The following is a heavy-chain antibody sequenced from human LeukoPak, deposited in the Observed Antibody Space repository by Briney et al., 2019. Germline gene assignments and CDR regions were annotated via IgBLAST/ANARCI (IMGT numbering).Heavy chain of an antibody. D-gene: IGHD3-22*01. J-gene: IGHJ3*02. Sequence: GGSLRLSCAASGFTFSSYAMHWVRQAPGKGLEWVAVISYDGSNKYYADSVKGRFTISRDNSKNALYLQMNSLRAEDTAVYYCARDADYYDSSGPRGHAFDIWGQGTMVTVSS. CDR3: ARDADYYDSSGPRGHAFDI. V-gene: IGHV3-30-3*01. CDR1: GFTFSSYA. CDR2: ISYDGSNK.